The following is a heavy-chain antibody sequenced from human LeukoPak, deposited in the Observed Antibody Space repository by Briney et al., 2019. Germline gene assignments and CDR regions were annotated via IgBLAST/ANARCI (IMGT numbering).Heavy chain of an antibody. J-gene: IGHJ6*02. D-gene: IGHD2-15*01. CDR3: ARVSGYCSGGSCYGLPSHGMDV. Sequence: ASVKVSCKASGYTFTSYYMHWVRQAPGQGPEWMGIINPSGGSTSYAQKFQGRVTMTRDTSTSTVYMELSSLRSEDTAVYYCARVSGYCSGGSCYGLPSHGMDVWGQGTTVTVSS. V-gene: IGHV1-46*01. CDR1: GYTFTSYY. CDR2: INPSGGST.